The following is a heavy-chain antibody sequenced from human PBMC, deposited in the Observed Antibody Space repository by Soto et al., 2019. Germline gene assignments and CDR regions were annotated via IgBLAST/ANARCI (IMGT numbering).Heavy chain of an antibody. CDR1: GFTFTSSA. Sequence: SVKVSCKASGFTFTSSAVQWVRQARGQRLEWIGWIVVGSGNTNYAQRFQERVTITRDMSTSTAYMELSSLRSEDTAVYYCAASSPRYYYDSSAVWGQGTTVTVSS. J-gene: IGHJ6*02. CDR3: AASSPRYYYDSSAV. D-gene: IGHD3-22*01. V-gene: IGHV1-58*01. CDR2: IVVGSGNT.